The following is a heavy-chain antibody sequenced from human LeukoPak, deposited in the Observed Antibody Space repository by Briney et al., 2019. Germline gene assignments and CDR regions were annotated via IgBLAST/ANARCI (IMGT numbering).Heavy chain of an antibody. Sequence: SQTLSLTCAVYGGSFSGYYWSWIRQPPGKGLEWIGEINHSGSTNYNPSLKSRVTISVDTSKNQFSLKLSSVTAADTAVYYCAREARLRFLENDFDYWGQGTLVTVSS. V-gene: IGHV4-34*01. D-gene: IGHD3-3*01. CDR1: GGSFSGYY. CDR2: INHSGST. J-gene: IGHJ4*02. CDR3: AREARLRFLENDFDY.